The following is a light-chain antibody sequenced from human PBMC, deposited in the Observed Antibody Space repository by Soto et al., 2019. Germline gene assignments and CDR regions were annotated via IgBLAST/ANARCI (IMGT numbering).Light chain of an antibody. CDR3: SSYTSSSTPL. Sequence: QSALTQPASVSGSPGQSITISCTGTRSDVGGYNYVSWYQQHPGKAPKLMIYDVSNRPSGVSNRFSGSKSGNTASLIISGLQAEDEADYYCSSYTSSSTPLFGGGTKLTVL. V-gene: IGLV2-14*01. CDR2: DVS. CDR1: RSDVGGYNY. J-gene: IGLJ2*01.